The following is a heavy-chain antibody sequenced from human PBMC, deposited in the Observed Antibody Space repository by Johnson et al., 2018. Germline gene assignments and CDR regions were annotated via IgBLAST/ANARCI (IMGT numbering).Heavy chain of an antibody. CDR1: GYTFTSYE. Sequence: QVQLVQSGAEVKKPGASAKVSCKASGYTFTSYEINWVRQATGQGLEWMGWMNPNSGNTGYAQKFQGRITMTRDPAISTAYMALSGLRSEETALYYCARVHITVAGDGYPQHLGQGTLGTVSS. D-gene: IGHD6-19*01. V-gene: IGHV1-8*01. CDR2: MNPNSGNT. J-gene: IGHJ1*01. CDR3: ARVHITVAGDGYPQH.